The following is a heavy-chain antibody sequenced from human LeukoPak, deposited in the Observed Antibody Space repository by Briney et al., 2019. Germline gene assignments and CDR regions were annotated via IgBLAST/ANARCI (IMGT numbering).Heavy chain of an antibody. D-gene: IGHD4-17*01. V-gene: IGHV3-23*01. J-gene: IGHJ4*02. CDR1: GFTFTSYA. CDR3: AKDPFDYAGPGLGDFDY. CDR2: VSGSGAKT. Sequence: GGSLRLSCVASGFTFTSYAINWVRQALGKGLEWVSSVSGSGAKTYYADSVKGRFTISRDNSKNTLYLQMNSLRAEDTAVYYCAKDPFDYAGPGLGDFDYWGQGTLVTVSS.